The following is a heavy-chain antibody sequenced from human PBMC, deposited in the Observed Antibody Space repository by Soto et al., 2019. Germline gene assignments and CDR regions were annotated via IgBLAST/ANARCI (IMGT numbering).Heavy chain of an antibody. Sequence: EVQLVESGGGLVQPGGSLRLSCADSGFTFSAYWMSWVSQAPGKGLECGANIKTDGSEKYYVDPVKGRFTISRDNATHSLYLQMNRLRAEDTAVYYCASSMGRGGNAYWGQGNLVAVSS. J-gene: IGHJ4*02. CDR2: IKTDGSEK. CDR1: GFTFSAYW. CDR3: ASSMGRGGNAY. V-gene: IGHV3-7*05. D-gene: IGHD3-10*01.